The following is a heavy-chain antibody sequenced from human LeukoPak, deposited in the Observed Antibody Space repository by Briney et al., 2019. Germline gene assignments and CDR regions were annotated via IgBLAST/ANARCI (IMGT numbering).Heavy chain of an antibody. J-gene: IGHJ4*02. V-gene: IGHV1-46*01. CDR3: ARDEVAGVYYFDY. D-gene: IGHD6-19*01. CDR1: GYTFTAYY. Sequence: ASVKVSCKASGYTFTAYYMHWVRQAPGQGLEWMGIINPSGGSTSYAQKFQGRVIMTRDMSTSTVYMELNSLRSEDTAVYYCARDEVAGVYYFDYWGQGTLDTVSS. CDR2: INPSGGST.